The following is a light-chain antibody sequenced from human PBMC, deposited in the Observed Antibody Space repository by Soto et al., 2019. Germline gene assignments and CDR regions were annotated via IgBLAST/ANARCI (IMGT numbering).Light chain of an antibody. Sequence: SYELTQPPSMSVAPGQTARITCGGNNIGSKTVHWYQQKAGQAPVLVVYDDSDRPSGIPERFSGSNSGNTATLTISRVEAGREADYYCQVWDVSTVHYVFGTGTKVTVL. CDR3: QVWDVSTVHYV. V-gene: IGLV3-21*02. CDR2: DDS. J-gene: IGLJ1*01. CDR1: NIGSKT.